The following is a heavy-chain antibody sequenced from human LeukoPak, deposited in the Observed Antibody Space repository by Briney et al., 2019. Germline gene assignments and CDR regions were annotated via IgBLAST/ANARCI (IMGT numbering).Heavy chain of an antibody. Sequence: ASVKVSCKASGYTFSGYYMHWVRQAPGQGLQWVGWINPNSGDTHYPQMFQGRVTMTRDTSINTAYMELRRVRSDDTAVYYCAKSAQYSSAWFTGSFDYWGQGTLVTVSS. D-gene: IGHD6-13*01. J-gene: IGHJ4*02. CDR3: AKSAQYSSAWFTGSFDY. CDR2: INPNSGDT. CDR1: GYTFSGYY. V-gene: IGHV1-2*02.